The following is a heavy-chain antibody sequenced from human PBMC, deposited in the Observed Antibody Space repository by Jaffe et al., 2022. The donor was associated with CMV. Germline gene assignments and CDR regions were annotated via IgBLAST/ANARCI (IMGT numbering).Heavy chain of an antibody. CDR3: AKPGRSYDFWSGYYWPTRFDY. CDR2: ISGSGGST. J-gene: IGHJ4*02. Sequence: EVQLLESGGGLVQPGGSLRLSCAASGFTFSSYAMSWVRQAPGKGLEWVSAISGSGGSTYYADSVKGRFTISRDNSKNTLYLQMNSLRAEDTAVYYCAKPGRSYDFWSGYYWPTRFDYWGQGTLVTVSS. CDR1: GFTFSSYA. D-gene: IGHD3-3*01. V-gene: IGHV3-23*01.